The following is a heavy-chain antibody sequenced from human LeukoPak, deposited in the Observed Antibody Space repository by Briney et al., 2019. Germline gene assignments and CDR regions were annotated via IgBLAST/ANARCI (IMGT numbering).Heavy chain of an antibody. CDR3: ARGGGSSWPSYGY. V-gene: IGHV3-48*03. CDR1: GFTFSSYE. CDR2: ISSSGSTI. Sequence: SGGSLRVSCAASGFTFSSYEMNWVRQAPGKGLEWVSYISSSGSTIYYADSVKGRFTISRDNAKNSLYLQMNSLRAEDTAVYYCARGGGSSWPSYGYWGQGTLVTVSS. J-gene: IGHJ4*02. D-gene: IGHD6-13*01.